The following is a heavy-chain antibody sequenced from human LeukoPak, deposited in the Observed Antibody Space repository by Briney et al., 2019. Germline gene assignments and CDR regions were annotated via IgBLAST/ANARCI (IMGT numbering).Heavy chain of an antibody. Sequence: SETLSLTCTVSGGSISSYYWSWIRQPAGKGLEWIGRIYTSGSTNYNPSLKSRVTMSVDTSKNQFSLKLSSVTAADTAVYYCARDRPYDFWSAYYTDFDYWGQGTLVTVSS. CDR3: ARDRPYDFWSAYYTDFDY. J-gene: IGHJ4*02. D-gene: IGHD3-3*01. CDR2: IYTSGST. CDR1: GGSISSYY. V-gene: IGHV4-4*07.